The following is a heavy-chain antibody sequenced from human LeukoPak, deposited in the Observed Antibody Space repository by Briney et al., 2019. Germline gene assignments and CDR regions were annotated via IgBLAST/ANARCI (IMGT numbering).Heavy chain of an antibody. Sequence: GGSLRLSCAASGFSFSDSYMSWIRQAPGKGLEWVSYISSSGRYTYYADFVKGRFTVSRDNAKNSLYLQMESLRVEDTAIYYCARDDNNTHMDVWGKGTTVTVSS. V-gene: IGHV3-11*01. CDR1: GFSFSDSY. J-gene: IGHJ6*03. CDR3: ARDDNNTHMDV. CDR2: ISSSGRYT. D-gene: IGHD1-14*01.